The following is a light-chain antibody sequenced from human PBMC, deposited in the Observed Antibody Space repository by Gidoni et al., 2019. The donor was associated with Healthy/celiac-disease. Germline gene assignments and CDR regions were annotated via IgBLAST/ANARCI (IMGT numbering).Light chain of an antibody. CDR1: QSVSSSY. V-gene: IGKV3-20*01. J-gene: IGKJ2*01. CDR2: GAS. Sequence: EIVLTQSPGTLSLCPGARATLSCRASQSVSSSYLAWYQQKPGQAPRLLIYGASSRATGIPDRFSGSGSGTDFTLTISRLEPEDFAVYYCQQYGSSPYTFXQXTKLXIK. CDR3: QQYGSSPYT.